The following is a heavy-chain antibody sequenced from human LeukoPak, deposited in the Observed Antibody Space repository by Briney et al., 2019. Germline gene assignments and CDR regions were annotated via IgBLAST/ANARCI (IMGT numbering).Heavy chain of an antibody. D-gene: IGHD4-17*01. CDR1: GFTFSSYT. CDR3: AKGVTMTTAQRRNYYYYGMDV. CDR2: ISGSGGST. Sequence: GGSLRLSCAASGFTFSSYTMSWVRQAPGKGLKWVSAISGSGGSTYYADSVKGRFTISRDNSKNTLYLQMNSLRADDTAVYYCAKGVTMTTAQRRNYYYYGMDVWGQGTTVTVSS. V-gene: IGHV3-23*01. J-gene: IGHJ6*02.